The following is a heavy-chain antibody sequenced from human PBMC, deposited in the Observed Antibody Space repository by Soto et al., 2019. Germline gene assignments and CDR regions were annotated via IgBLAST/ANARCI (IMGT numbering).Heavy chain of an antibody. V-gene: IGHV3-23*01. J-gene: IGHJ4*02. CDR3: AKPRPRGSGYYDRIYYFDY. CDR1: GFTFSSYA. CDR2: ISGSGGST. D-gene: IGHD3-22*01. Sequence: EVQLLESGGGLVQPGGSLRLSCAASGFTFSSYAMSWVRQAPGKGLEWVSAISGSGGSTYYADSVKGRFTISRDNSKNTLYLQMNSLRAEDTAVYYCAKPRPRGSGYYDRIYYFDYWGQGTLVTVSS.